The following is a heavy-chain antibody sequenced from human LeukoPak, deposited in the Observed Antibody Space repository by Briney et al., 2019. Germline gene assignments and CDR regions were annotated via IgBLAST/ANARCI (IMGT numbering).Heavy chain of an antibody. V-gene: IGHV3-30*02. CDR1: GFTFSSYG. Sequence: GGSLRLSCAASGFTFSSYGMHWVRQAPGKGLEWVAFIRYDGSNKYYADSVKGRFTISRDNSKNTLYLQMNSLRAEDTAVYYCAKDRRYDFWSGYYYFDYWGQGTLVTVSS. J-gene: IGHJ4*02. CDR2: IRYDGSNK. D-gene: IGHD3-3*01. CDR3: AKDRRYDFWSGYYYFDY.